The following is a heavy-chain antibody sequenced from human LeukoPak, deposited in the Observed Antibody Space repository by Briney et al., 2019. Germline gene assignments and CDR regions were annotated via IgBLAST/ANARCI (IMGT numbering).Heavy chain of an antibody. CDR1: GFTFSSHW. V-gene: IGHV3-7*01. Sequence: GGSLRLSCAASGFTFSSHWMSYVRQAPGKGLEWVADIKQGGSEKYYVDSVKGRFTISRDNGKNSLYLQMNSLRAEDTAVYYCARGPSYGDRSDFLDYWGQGTLVTVSS. D-gene: IGHD4/OR15-4a*01. CDR3: ARGPSYGDRSDFLDY. CDR2: IKQGGSEK. J-gene: IGHJ4*02.